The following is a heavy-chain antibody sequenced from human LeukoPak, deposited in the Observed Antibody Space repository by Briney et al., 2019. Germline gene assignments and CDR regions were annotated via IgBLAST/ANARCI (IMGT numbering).Heavy chain of an antibody. CDR2: IYYSGST. V-gene: IGHV4-59*01. CDR3: ARDLITEGYYYYGMDV. D-gene: IGHD1-14*01. Sequence: SETLSLTCTVSGGSISSYYWSWIPQPPGKGLEWIGYIYYSGSTNYNPSLKSRVTISVDTSKNQFSLKLSSVTAADTAVYYCARDLITEGYYYYGMDVWGQGTTVTVSS. J-gene: IGHJ6*02. CDR1: GGSISSYY.